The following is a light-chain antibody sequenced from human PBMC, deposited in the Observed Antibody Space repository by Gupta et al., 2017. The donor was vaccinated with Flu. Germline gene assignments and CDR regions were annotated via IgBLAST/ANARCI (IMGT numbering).Light chain of an antibody. V-gene: IGLV3-1*01. CDR3: HVWDDNTGV. CDR2: QDS. J-gene: IGLJ3*02. CDR1: AWGDKY. Sequence: SYDLNQPPSVSVSPGQTATITCSGDAWGDKYACWYQQRPGHPPVLVIYQDSRRPSGIPERFSGSTSGNTATLTIRGTQPMDEADYYCHVWDDNTGVFGGGTKLTVL.